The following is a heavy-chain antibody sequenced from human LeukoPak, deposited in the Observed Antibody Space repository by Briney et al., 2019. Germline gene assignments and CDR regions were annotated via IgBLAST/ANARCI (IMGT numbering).Heavy chain of an antibody. Sequence: ASVKVSCKASGYTFTGYYMHWVRQAPGQGLEWMGWINPNSGGTNYAQKFQGRVTMTRDTSISTAYMELSRLRSDDTAVYYCARDGADSSSWYRDWFDPWGQGTLVTVSS. CDR1: GYTFTGYY. J-gene: IGHJ5*02. CDR3: ARDGADSSSWYRDWFDP. CDR2: INPNSGGT. D-gene: IGHD6-13*01. V-gene: IGHV1-2*02.